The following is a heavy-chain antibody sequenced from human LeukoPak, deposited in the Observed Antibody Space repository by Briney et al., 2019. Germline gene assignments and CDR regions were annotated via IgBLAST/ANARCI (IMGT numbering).Heavy chain of an antibody. J-gene: IGHJ4*02. CDR1: GYTFTGYY. CDR2: INPNSGGT. D-gene: IGHD5-18*01. CDR3: ARALDSNSYGFWY. V-gene: IGHV1-2*02. Sequence: ASVQVSFQASGYTFTGYYMHWVRPAPGQGLEWMGWINPNSGGTNYAQKFQGRVTMTRDTSISTAYMELSRLRSDDTAVYYCARALDSNSYGFWYWGQGTLVTVSS.